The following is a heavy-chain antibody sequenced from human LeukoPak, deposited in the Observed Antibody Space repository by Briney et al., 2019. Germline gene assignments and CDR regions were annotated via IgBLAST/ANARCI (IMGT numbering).Heavy chain of an antibody. Sequence: GASVKVSCKASGYTFTSYDINWVRQATGQGLEWMGWMNPNSGNTGYAQKFQGRVTMTRNTSISTAYMELSSLRSEDTAVYYCARWGSQSLRFLEWLGDYYYYGMDVWGQGTTVTVSS. CDR1: GYTFTSYD. V-gene: IGHV1-8*01. D-gene: IGHD3-3*01. CDR3: ARWGSQSLRFLEWLGDYYYYGMDV. J-gene: IGHJ6*02. CDR2: MNPNSGNT.